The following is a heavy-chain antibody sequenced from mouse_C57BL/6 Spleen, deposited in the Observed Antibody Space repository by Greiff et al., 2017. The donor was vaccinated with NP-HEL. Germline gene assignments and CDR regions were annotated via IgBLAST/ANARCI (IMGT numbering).Heavy chain of an antibody. D-gene: IGHD1-2*01. V-gene: IGHV1-80*01. J-gene: IGHJ2*01. CDR3: ARDPLLRYFDY. CDR1: GYAFSSYW. CDR2: IYPGDGDT. Sequence: VQLQQSGAELVKPGASVKISCKASGYAFSSYWMNWVKQRPGKGLEWIGQIYPGDGDTNYNGKFKGKATLTADKSSSTAYMQLSTLTSEDSAVYFCARDPLLRYFDYWGQGTTLTVSS.